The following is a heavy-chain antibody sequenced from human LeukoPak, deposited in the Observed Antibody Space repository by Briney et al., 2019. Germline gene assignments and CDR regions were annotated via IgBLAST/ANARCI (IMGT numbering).Heavy chain of an antibody. V-gene: IGHV3-20*04. Sequence: GESLKISCAASGFTFDDYGMSWVRQAPGKGLEWVSGINWNGGSTGYADSVKGRVTISRDNAKNSLYLQMNSLRAEDTALYYCARNRTMVRGIIIRSAFDIWGQGTMVTVSS. CDR2: INWNGGST. J-gene: IGHJ3*02. D-gene: IGHD3-10*01. CDR3: ARNRTMVRGIIIRSAFDI. CDR1: GFTFDDYG.